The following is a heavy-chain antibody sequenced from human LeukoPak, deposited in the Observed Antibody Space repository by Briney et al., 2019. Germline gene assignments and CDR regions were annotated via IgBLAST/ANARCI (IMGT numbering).Heavy chain of an antibody. CDR2: ISTSGSTT. CDR3: ARGAMHVFDY. CDR1: GFTFRDYE. V-gene: IGHV3-48*03. J-gene: IGHJ4*02. D-gene: IGHD2-2*01. Sequence: PGVSLRLSCAASGFTFRDYEINWVRQAPGKGLEWVSCISTSGSTTYYADSVKGRFTISRDNAKNSLFLQMNTLTVEDTAVYYCARGAMHVFDYWGQGTPVTVSS.